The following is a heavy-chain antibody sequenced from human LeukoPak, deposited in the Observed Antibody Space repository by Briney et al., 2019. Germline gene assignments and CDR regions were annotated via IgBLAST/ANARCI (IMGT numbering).Heavy chain of an antibody. D-gene: IGHD6-13*01. CDR3: ARDGERGIAAADRGWFDP. J-gene: IGHJ5*02. CDR2: ISGSGGST. CDR1: GFDFSTYA. V-gene: IGHV3-23*01. Sequence: GGSLRLSCAASGFDFSTYAINWVRQAPGKGLEWVSAISGSGGSTYYADSVKGRFTISRDNSKNTLYLQMNSLRAEDTAVYYCARDGERGIAAADRGWFDPWGQGTLVTVSS.